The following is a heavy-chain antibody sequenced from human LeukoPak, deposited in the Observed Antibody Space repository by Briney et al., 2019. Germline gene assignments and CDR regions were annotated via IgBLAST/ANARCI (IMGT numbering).Heavy chain of an antibody. V-gene: IGHV4-38-2*01. J-gene: IGHJ4*02. CDR1: AYSISSGYY. CDR3: ARYYYDSSGYSTADTDY. D-gene: IGHD3-22*01. CDR2: ISHSGST. Sequence: PSETLSLTCAVAAYSISSGYYRGWIRQPPGKGLGGIGSISHSGSTYYNPSLKRRVTISVDTSKNQFSLKLSSVTAADTAVYYCARYYYDSSGYSTADTDYWGQGTLVTVSS.